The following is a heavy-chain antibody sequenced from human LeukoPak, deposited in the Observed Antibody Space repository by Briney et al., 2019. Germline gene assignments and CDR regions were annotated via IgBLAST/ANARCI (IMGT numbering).Heavy chain of an antibody. V-gene: IGHV4-39*01. Sequence: SETLSLTCTVPGGSISSSSYYWGWIRQPPGKGLEWIGSIYYSGSTYYNPSLKSRVTISVDTSKNQFSLKLSSVTAADTAVYYCARHISRDWWSQRGYGAFDIWGQGTMVTVSS. D-gene: IGHD2-8*02. J-gene: IGHJ3*02. CDR1: GGSISSSSYY. CDR2: IYYSGST. CDR3: ARHISRDWWSQRGYGAFDI.